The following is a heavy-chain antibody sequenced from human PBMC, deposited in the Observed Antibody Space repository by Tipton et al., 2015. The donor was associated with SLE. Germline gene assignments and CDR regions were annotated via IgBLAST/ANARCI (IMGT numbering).Heavy chain of an antibody. CDR1: GGSISSHY. CDR2: IYYSWST. CDR3: AKVTRGLEGYDSSGSGY. J-gene: IGHJ4*02. D-gene: IGHD3-22*01. V-gene: IGHV4-59*11. Sequence: TLSLTCTVSGGSISSHYWSWIRQPPGKGLEWIGYIYYSWSTNYNPSLKSRGTISVDTSKNQFSLKLSSVTAADTAVYYCAKVTRGLEGYDSSGSGYWGQGTLVTVSS.